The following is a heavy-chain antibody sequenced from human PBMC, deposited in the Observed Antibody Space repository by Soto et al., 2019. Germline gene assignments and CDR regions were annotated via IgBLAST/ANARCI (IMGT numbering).Heavy chain of an antibody. CDR1: GYTFTGYY. J-gene: IGHJ3*02. V-gene: IGHV1-2*04. CDR3: ARAYDSSGYYYGPLAFDI. D-gene: IGHD3-22*01. Sequence: ASVKVSCKASGYTFTGYYMHWVRQAPGQGLEWMGWINPNSGGTNYAQKFQGWVTMTRDTSISTAYMELSRLRSDDTAVYYCARAYDSSGYYYGPLAFDIWGQGTMVTVSS. CDR2: INPNSGGT.